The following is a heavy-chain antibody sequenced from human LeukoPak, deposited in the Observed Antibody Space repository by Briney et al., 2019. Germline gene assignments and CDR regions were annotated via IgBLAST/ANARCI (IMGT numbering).Heavy chain of an antibody. CDR3: VKGRMSEDGLDF. J-gene: IGHJ4*02. CDR2: ISSSGNT. Sequence: GGSLRHSCEASGFTFGRSAMTWVRQTPGKGLERFSSISSSGNTYYADSVKGRFTISRDNSKSLVNLQMNSLRAEDTAIYYCVKGRMSEDGLDFWGQGSLVTVSS. CDR1: GFTFGRSA. V-gene: IGHV3-23*01. D-gene: IGHD5-24*01.